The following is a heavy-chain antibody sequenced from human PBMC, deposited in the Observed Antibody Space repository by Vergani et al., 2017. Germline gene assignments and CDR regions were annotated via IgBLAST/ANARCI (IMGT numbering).Heavy chain of an antibody. D-gene: IGHD5-24*01. Sequence: QVQLVESGGGVVQPGRSLRLSCTPSSFKLGDYGMHWVRQAPGRGLEWVSMTWYEGNNNYADSVKGRFTISKDISKNTLYLQMNSLRGDDTAVYYCARETRDTPSSLDYWGQGTLVTVSS. V-gene: IGHV3-33*01. CDR2: TWYEGNN. CDR3: ARETRDTPSSLDY. CDR1: SFKLGDYG. J-gene: IGHJ4*02.